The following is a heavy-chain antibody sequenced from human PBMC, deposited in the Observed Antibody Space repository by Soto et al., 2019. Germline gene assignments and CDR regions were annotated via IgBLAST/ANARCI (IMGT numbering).Heavy chain of an antibody. D-gene: IGHD3-10*01. V-gene: IGHV1-3*01. CDR2: INAGNDNT. CDR3: ARGVGSGSYYNQYNWFDP. J-gene: IGHJ5*02. CDR1: GYTFTSYS. Sequence: ASVKVSCKASGYTFTSYSRHWVRQAPGQRLEWAGWINAGNDNTQYAQKFQGRVTMTTDTSTSTAYMELRSLRSDDTAVYYCARGVGSGSYYNQYNWFDPWGQGTLVTVSS.